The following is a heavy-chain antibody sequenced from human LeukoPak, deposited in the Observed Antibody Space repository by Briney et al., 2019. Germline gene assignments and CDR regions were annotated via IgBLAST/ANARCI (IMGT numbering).Heavy chain of an antibody. D-gene: IGHD2/OR15-2a*01. Sequence: SETLSLTCAVSGGSISSSNWWSWARQPPGKGLEWIGEIYHSGSPKYNPSLKSRLTISVDKSKNQFSLKLSSVTAADTAVYYCARDTLSVGDYWGQGTLVTVSS. CDR2: IYHSGSP. CDR3: ARDTLSVGDY. CDR1: GGSISSSNW. J-gene: IGHJ4*02. V-gene: IGHV4-4*02.